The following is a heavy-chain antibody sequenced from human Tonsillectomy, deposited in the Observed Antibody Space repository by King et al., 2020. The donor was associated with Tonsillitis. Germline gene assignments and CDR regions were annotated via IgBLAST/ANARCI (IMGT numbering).Heavy chain of an antibody. CDR1: GFTFSSYT. CDR3: VRDRIFGVVVSGGYFDY. CDR2: ISYDGNNK. D-gene: IGHD3-3*02. J-gene: IGHJ4*02. Sequence: QVQLVESGGGVVQPGRSLRLSCAGSGFTFSSYTMHWVRQAPGKGLEWVAIISYDGNNKYYADSVKGQFTISRDNSKNTLYLQMNSLRAEDTAVYYCVRDRIFGVVVSGGYFDYWGQGTLVTVSS. V-gene: IGHV3-30-3*01.